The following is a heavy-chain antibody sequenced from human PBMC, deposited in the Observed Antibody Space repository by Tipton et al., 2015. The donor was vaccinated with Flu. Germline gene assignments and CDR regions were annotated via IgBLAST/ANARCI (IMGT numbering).Heavy chain of an antibody. D-gene: IGHD5-18*01. CDR3: ARSTAMVANYYYYYRDV. J-gene: IGHJ6*03. CDR1: GGTFSNYA. V-gene: IGHV1-69*06. CDR2: IIPIFGTA. Sequence: QSGAEVKKPGSSVKVSCKASGGTFSNYAISWVRQAPGQGLEWMGGIIPIFGTANYAQKFQGRVTITADKSTSTAYMELSSLRSEDTAVYYCARSTAMVANYYYYYRDVWGKGTTVTVSS.